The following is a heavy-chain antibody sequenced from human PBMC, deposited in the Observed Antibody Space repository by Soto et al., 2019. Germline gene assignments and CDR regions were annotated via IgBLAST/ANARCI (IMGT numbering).Heavy chain of an antibody. D-gene: IGHD6-6*01. V-gene: IGHV3-33*01. J-gene: IGHJ6*02. CDR2: IWYDGGNK. Sequence: QVQLVESGGGVVQPGRSLRLSCAASGFTFRSYGMHWVRQAPGKGLEWVAVIWYDGGNKHYADSVKGRFTISRDNSKNTLYLPMKSLRADDTAVYYCARVTYSSSAAPFRYYGMDVWGQGTTVTVSS. CDR3: ARVTYSSSAAPFRYYGMDV. CDR1: GFTFRSYG.